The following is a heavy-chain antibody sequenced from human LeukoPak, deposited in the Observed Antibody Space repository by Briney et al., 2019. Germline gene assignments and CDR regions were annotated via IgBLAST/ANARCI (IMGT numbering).Heavy chain of an antibody. CDR2: ISYSGST. CDR3: ARRRDGYNWLDY. D-gene: IGHD5-24*01. V-gene: IGHV4-59*01. J-gene: IGHJ4*02. Sequence: SETLSLTCTVPGGSMRSYYWSWIRQPPGQGLEWIGYISYSGSTNYNPSLKSRVTISVDTSTNQFSLNLRSVTGADTAVYYCARRRDGYNWLDYWGQGTLVTVSS. CDR1: GGSMRSYY.